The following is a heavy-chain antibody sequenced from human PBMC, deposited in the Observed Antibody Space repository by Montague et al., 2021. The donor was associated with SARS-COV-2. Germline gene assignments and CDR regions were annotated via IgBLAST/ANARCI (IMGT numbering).Heavy chain of an antibody. J-gene: IGHJ3*02. V-gene: IGHV4-59*08. D-gene: IGHD3-9*01. CDR3: ARPYYAILTGYYNRCAFDI. Sequence: SGSTNYNPSLKSRVTISVDTSQNQFSLKLSSVTAADTAVYYCARPYYAILTGYYNRCAFDIWGKGTMVTVSA. CDR2: SGST.